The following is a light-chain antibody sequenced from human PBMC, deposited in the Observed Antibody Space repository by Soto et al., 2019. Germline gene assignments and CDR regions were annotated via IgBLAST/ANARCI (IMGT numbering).Light chain of an antibody. V-gene: IGLV2-23*01. J-gene: IGLJ1*01. CDR1: SSDVGSYNL. CDR3: CSYAGSSPDV. Sequence: QSVLTQPASVSGSPGQSITISCTGTSSDVGSYNLVSWYXXHPGKXXXXXXXXGXKXPSGVYNRFSGSKSGNTASLTISGLQAEDEADYYCCSYAGSSPDVFGTGTKVTGL. CDR2: XGX.